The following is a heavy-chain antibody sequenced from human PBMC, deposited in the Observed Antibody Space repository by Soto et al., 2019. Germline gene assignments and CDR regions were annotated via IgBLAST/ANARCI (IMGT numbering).Heavy chain of an antibody. CDR1: GFTVSSNY. CDR2: ISSATTTI. J-gene: IGHJ4*02. Sequence: GGSLRLSCAASGFTVSSNYMSWVRQAPGKGLEWVSYISSATTTIYYADSVKGRFTVSRDNSKNTLYLQMTSLRAEDTAVYYCAKALEALKKPYYFDYWGQGTLVTVSS. V-gene: IGHV3-48*01. CDR3: AKALEALKKPYYFDY.